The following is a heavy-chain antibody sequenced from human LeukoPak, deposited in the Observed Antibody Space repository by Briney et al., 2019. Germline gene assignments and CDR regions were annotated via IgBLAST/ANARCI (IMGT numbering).Heavy chain of an antibody. CDR3: ARGPSHCSSTSCYVNY. Sequence: PGGSLRLSCAASGFTFSSYGMHWDRQAPGKGLEWVAFIRYDGSNKYYADSVKGRFTISRDNSKNTLYLQMNSLRAEDTAVYYCARGPSHCSSTSCYVNYWGQGTLVTVSS. D-gene: IGHD2-2*01. CDR1: GFTFSSYG. CDR2: IRYDGSNK. V-gene: IGHV3-30*02. J-gene: IGHJ4*02.